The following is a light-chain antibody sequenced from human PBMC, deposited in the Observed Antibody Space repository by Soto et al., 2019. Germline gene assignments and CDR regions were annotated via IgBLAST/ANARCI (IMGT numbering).Light chain of an antibody. Sequence: IQLTQSPSSLSASVGDRVTITCRASQAISSYLAWYQQKPGKAPNLLIYAASTLQSGVPSRFSGSGSGTDFTLTISSLQPEDVATYFCQQLNSYPLTCGGGTKVEIK. CDR2: AAS. V-gene: IGKV1-9*01. CDR3: QQLNSYPLT. J-gene: IGKJ4*01. CDR1: QAISSY.